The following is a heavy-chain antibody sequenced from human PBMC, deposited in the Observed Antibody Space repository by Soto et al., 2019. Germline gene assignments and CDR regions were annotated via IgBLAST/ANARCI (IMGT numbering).Heavy chain of an antibody. Sequence: PGGSRRPSCAVAGSTLSDDYMSWVRQAPGKGLEWISHTGSTSNYKNHADSVRGRFTISRDNAKITLYLQLNGMRDEETAVYYCAPATGCYHTSGSDSWGQGTLVTVSS. CDR3: APATGCYHTSGSDS. J-gene: IGHJ4*02. CDR1: GSTLSDDY. V-gene: IGHV3-11*06. D-gene: IGHD3-22*01. CDR2: TGSTSNYK.